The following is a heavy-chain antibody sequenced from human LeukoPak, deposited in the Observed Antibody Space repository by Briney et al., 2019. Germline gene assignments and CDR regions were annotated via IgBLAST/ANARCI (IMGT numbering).Heavy chain of an antibody. CDR1: GLTFTSSA. Sequence: ASVKVSCKASGLTFTSSAVQWVRQARGQRLEWIGWIVVGSGNTNYAQKFQERVTITRDMSTSTAYMELSSLRSEDTAVYYCAAALPGAEYFQRWGQGTLVTVSS. D-gene: IGHD1-26*01. J-gene: IGHJ1*01. CDR2: IVVGSGNT. V-gene: IGHV1-58*01. CDR3: AAALPGAEYFQR.